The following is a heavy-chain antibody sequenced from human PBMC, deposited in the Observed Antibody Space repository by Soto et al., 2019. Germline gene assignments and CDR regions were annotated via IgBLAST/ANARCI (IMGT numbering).Heavy chain of an antibody. J-gene: IGHJ4*02. V-gene: IGHV1-3*01. Sequence: GASVKVSCKASGYTFTSYAMHWVRQAPGQRLEWMGWVNAGNGNTKYSQKFQGRVTITRDTSASTAYMELSSLRSEDTAVYYCARMYYYDSSGYPTFDYWGRGTLVTVSS. CDR2: VNAGNGNT. CDR3: ARMYYYDSSGYPTFDY. D-gene: IGHD3-22*01. CDR1: GYTFTSYA.